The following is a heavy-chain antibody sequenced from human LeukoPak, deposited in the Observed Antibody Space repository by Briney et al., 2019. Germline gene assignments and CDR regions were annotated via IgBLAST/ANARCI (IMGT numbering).Heavy chain of an antibody. D-gene: IGHD5-12*01. Sequence: TGGSLRLSCAASGFTFSSYAMSWVRQAPGKGLEWVSAIGGSGISTYYADSVKGRFTISRDNSRNTLYLQMNSLRAEDTAVYYCAKVKSDTGYPRDSMDVWGQGTTVTVS. CDR1: GFTFSSYA. J-gene: IGHJ6*02. V-gene: IGHV3-23*01. CDR2: IGGSGIST. CDR3: AKVKSDTGYPRDSMDV.